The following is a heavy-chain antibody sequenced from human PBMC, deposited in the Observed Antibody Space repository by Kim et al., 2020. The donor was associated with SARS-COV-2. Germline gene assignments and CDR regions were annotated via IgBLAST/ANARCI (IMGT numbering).Heavy chain of an antibody. V-gene: IGHV4-61*01. Sequence: SQTLSLTCTVSGGSVSSGSYYWSWIRQPPGKGLEWIGYIYYSGSTNYNPSLKSRVTISVDTSKNQFSLKLSSVTAADTAVYYCARAGVTYPFDNIDYWGQGTLVTVSS. CDR2: IYYSGST. D-gene: IGHD3-9*01. CDR3: ARAGVTYPFDNIDY. CDR1: GGSVSSGSYY. J-gene: IGHJ4*02.